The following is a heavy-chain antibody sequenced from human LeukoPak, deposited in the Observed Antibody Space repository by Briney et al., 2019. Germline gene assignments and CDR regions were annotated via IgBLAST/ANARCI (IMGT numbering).Heavy chain of an antibody. D-gene: IGHD6-13*01. CDR1: GGSISSYY. V-gene: IGHV4-4*07. CDR3: ARDASSWHYFDS. Sequence: SETLSLTCTVSGGSISSYYWSWMRQPAGKGLEWIGRIYTSGSINYNPSLKSRVAISVDMSKSQISLKLSSVTAADTAVYYRARDASSWHYFDSWGQGTLVTVSS. CDR2: IYTSGSI. J-gene: IGHJ4*02.